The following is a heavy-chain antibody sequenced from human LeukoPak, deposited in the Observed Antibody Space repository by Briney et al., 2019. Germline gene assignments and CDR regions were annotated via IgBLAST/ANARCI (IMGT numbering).Heavy chain of an antibody. V-gene: IGHV1-2*02. D-gene: IGHD5-12*01. CDR3: ARVGGYSGYEPFDY. Sequence: GASAKVSCKASGYTFTVYYMHWVRQAPGQGLEWMGWINPNSGGTNYAQKFQGRVTMTRDTSISTAYMELSRLRSDDTAVYYCARVGGYSGYEPFDYWGQGTLVTVSS. CDR1: GYTFTVYY. J-gene: IGHJ4*02. CDR2: INPNSGGT.